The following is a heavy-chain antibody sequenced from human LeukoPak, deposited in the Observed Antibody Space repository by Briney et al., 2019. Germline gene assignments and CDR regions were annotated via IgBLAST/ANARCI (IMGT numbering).Heavy chain of an antibody. CDR2: INDSGNT. D-gene: IGHD3-22*01. J-gene: IGHJ5*02. CDR1: GGSLSGNY. Sequence: SETLSLTCAVSGGSLSGNYWSWIRQSPGKGLEWIGEINDSGNTNYNPSLKSRVTISVDTSKNQFSLKLSSVTAADTAVYYCARDTYYYDSSGFNWFDPWGQGTLVTVSS. V-gene: IGHV4-34*01. CDR3: ARDTYYYDSSGFNWFDP.